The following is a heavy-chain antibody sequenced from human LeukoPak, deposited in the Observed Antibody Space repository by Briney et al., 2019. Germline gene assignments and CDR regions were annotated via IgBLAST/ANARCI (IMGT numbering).Heavy chain of an antibody. Sequence: SETLSLTCTVSGGSISSSSYYWGWIRQPPGKGLEWIGSIYYSGSTYYNPSLKSRVTISVDTSKNQFSLKLSSVTAADTALYYCARIPGTTSFNYYYAMDVWGQGTTVTVSS. D-gene: IGHD1-7*01. CDR1: GGSISSSSYY. CDR2: IYYSGST. V-gene: IGHV4-39*01. J-gene: IGHJ6*02. CDR3: ARIPGTTSFNYYYAMDV.